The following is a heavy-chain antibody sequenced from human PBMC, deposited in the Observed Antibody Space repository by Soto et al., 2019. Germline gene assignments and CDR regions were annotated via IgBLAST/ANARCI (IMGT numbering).Heavy chain of an antibody. Sequence: QLHLVQSGAVVKKPGASVTVSCSASGYPVTAYYMHWVRQAPGRGLEWMGGMNPATGAAKYTQTYQGRVTMTRDPSTSTVFMELIGLGVEDTAVFYCARGGGVGVAGSAAFDMWGQGTLVTVSS. CDR1: GYPVTAYY. CDR2: MNPATGAA. J-gene: IGHJ3*02. D-gene: IGHD3-16*01. V-gene: IGHV1-2*02. CDR3: ARGGGVGVAGSAAFDM.